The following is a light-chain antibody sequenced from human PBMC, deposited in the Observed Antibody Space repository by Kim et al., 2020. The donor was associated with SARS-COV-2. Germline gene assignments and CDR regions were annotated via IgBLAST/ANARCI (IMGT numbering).Light chain of an antibody. V-gene: IGKV1-5*03. CDR2: QVS. CDR1: QTITKW. Sequence: SSSVGDRVTITCRASQTITKWLAWFPQKPGKAPELLIYQVSLLKSGVPSRFSGSGSGTQFALTISSLQPDDFATYYCQQYTDYSYTFGQGTKLEI. CDR3: QQYTDYSYT. J-gene: IGKJ2*01.